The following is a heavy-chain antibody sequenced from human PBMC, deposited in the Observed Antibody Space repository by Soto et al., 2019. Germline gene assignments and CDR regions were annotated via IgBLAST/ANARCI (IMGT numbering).Heavy chain of an antibody. CDR3: ARASGIAAAGDYYYGMDV. Sequence: QVQLVQSGAEVKKPGSSVKVSCKASGCTFSSYAISWVRQAPGQGLEWMGGIIPICGTANYAKKFQGRVTITADESTSTAYMELSSLRSEDTAVYYCARASGIAAAGDYYYGMDVWGQGTTVTVSS. D-gene: IGHD6-13*01. J-gene: IGHJ6*02. CDR2: IIPICGTA. V-gene: IGHV1-69*01. CDR1: GCTFSSYA.